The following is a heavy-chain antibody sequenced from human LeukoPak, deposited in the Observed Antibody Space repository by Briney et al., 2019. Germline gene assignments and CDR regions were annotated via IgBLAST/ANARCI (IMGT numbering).Heavy chain of an antibody. CDR2: IYHSGST. CDR3: AREGDYGAKYAAFDI. CDR1: GGSISSGGYP. Sequence: PSQTLSLTCAVSGGSISSGGYPWSWIRQPPGKGLEWIGYIYHSGSTYYNPSLKSRVTISVDRSKNQFSLKLSSVTAADTAAYYCAREGDYGAKYAAFDIWGQGTMVTVSS. J-gene: IGHJ3*02. V-gene: IGHV4-30-2*01. D-gene: IGHD4-17*01.